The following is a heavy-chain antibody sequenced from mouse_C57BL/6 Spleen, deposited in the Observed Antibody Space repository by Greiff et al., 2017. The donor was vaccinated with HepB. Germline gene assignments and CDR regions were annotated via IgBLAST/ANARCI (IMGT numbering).Heavy chain of an antibody. D-gene: IGHD1-1*01. J-gene: IGHJ4*01. CDR2: INPYNGGT. CDR1: GYTFTDYY. Sequence: VQLQQSGPVLVKPGASVKMSCKASGYTFTDYYMNWVKQSHGKSLEWIGVINPYNGGTSYNQKFKGKATLTVDKSSSTAYMELNSLTSEDSAVYYCARDYGSREFFYAMDYWGQGTSVTVSS. CDR3: ARDYGSREFFYAMDY. V-gene: IGHV1-19*01.